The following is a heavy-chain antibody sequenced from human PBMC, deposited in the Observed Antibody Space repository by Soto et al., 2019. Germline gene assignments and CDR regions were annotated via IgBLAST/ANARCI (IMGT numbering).Heavy chain of an antibody. CDR1: GFSLSTNT. J-gene: IGHJ4*02. D-gene: IGHD2-21*02. CDR3: ERVATAMTYDF. CDR2: ISNDGRRK. Sequence: PGGSLRLSCAASGFSLSTNTMHWVRQVPGKGLEWVASISNDGRRKYYADFVKGRFTISRDTANNILYLEMNSLRAEDTSLYYCERVATAMTYDFWGRGTQVTVSS. V-gene: IGHV3-30*04.